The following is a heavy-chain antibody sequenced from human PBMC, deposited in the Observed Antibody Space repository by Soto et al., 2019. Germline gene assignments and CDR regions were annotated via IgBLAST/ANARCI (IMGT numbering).Heavy chain of an antibody. D-gene: IGHD3-16*01. V-gene: IGHV1-18*01. Sequence: ASVKVSCKASGYGFTIYGIAWARQAPGQGLEWMGWINTYNGNTNYAQNLQGRVTLTTDTSTSTAYMELTSLRSNDTAIYYCAMVDVYVTPSPQNVWGQGTTVTVSS. CDR2: INTYNGNT. CDR1: GYGFTIYG. CDR3: AMVDVYVTPSPQNV. J-gene: IGHJ6*02.